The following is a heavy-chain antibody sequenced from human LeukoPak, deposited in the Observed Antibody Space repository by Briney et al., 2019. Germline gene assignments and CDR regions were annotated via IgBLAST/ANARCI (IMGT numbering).Heavy chain of an antibody. Sequence: GRSLRLSCAASGFTFSSYAMHWVRQAPGKGLEWVAVISYDGSNKYYADSVKGRFTISRDNSKNTLYLQMNSLRAEDTAVYYCARGNKPAAMITSWGQGTLVTVSS. CDR2: ISYDGSNK. D-gene: IGHD2-2*01. CDR1: GFTFSSYA. V-gene: IGHV3-30-3*01. CDR3: ARGNKPAAMITS. J-gene: IGHJ5*02.